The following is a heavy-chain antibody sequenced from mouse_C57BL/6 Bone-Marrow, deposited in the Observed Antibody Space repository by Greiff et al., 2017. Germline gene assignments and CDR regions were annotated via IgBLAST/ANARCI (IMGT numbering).Heavy chain of an antibody. J-gene: IGHJ1*03. V-gene: IGHV5-6*01. CDR1: GFTFSSYG. CDR2: ISSGGSYT. Sequence: EVKLVESGGDLVKPGGSLKLSCAASGFTFSSYGMSWVRQTPDKRLEWVATISSGGSYTYYPDSVKGRFTISRDTAKNTLYLHMRSLKSEDTAMYYCARHRTAITPYWYFDVWGTGTTVTVSS. CDR3: ARHRTAITPYWYFDV. D-gene: IGHD1-2*01.